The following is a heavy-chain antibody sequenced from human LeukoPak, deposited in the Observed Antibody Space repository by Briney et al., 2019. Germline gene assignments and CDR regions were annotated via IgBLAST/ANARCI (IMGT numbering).Heavy chain of an antibody. CDR3: ARLASGMYRAARIGRVRPNSAFDI. Sequence: GESLKISCKGSGYSFTSYWIGWVRQMPGKGLEWMGIIYPGDSDTRYSPSFQGQVTISADKSISTAYLQWSSLKASDTAMYYCARLASGMYRAARIGRVRPNSAFDIWGQGTMVTVSS. CDR2: IYPGDSDT. V-gene: IGHV5-51*01. D-gene: IGHD6-6*01. CDR1: GYSFTSYW. J-gene: IGHJ3*02.